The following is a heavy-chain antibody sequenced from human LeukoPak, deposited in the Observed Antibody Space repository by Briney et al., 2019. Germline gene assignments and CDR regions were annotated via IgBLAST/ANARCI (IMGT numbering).Heavy chain of an antibody. CDR1: GFTFSTYS. D-gene: IGHD3-22*01. Sequence: GGSLRLSCAASGFTFSTYSMNWVRQAPGKGLEWVSYISSSPDNIYYASTIYYADSVKGRFTISRDNAKNSLYLQMNSLRDEDTAVYYCAREYHDSSFDYWGQGTQVTVSS. V-gene: IGHV3-48*02. CDR2: ISSSPDNIYYASTI. CDR3: AREYHDSSFDY. J-gene: IGHJ4*02.